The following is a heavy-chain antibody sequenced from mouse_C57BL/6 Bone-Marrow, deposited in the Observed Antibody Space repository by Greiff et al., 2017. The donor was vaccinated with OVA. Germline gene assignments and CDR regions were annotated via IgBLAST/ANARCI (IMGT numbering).Heavy chain of an antibody. CDR1: GYSFTSYY. D-gene: IGHD2-3*01. Sequence: QVQLQQSGPELVKPGASVKISCKASGYSFTSYYIHWVKQRPGQGLEWIGWIYPGSGNTKYNEKFKGKATLTADTSSNTAYMQLSSLTSEDSAVYYSARGWSWFAYWGQGALVTVSA. J-gene: IGHJ3*01. V-gene: IGHV1-66*01. CDR2: IYPGSGNT. CDR3: ARGWSWFAY.